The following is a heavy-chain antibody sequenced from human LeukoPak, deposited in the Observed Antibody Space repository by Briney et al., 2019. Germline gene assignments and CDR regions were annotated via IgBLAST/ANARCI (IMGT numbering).Heavy chain of an antibody. CDR1: GFTFSGSS. CDR3: ATTLTTYLDY. V-gene: IGHV3-30*03. J-gene: IGHJ4*01. Sequence: PGTSLRLSCAASGFTFSGSSMHWVRQAPGKGLEWVATISYDGTSKYYAGSVKGRFTISRDKSKNTLYLQMNSLTAEDTAVYYCATTLTTYLDYWGHGTLVTVSS. D-gene: IGHD4-11*01. CDR2: ISYDGTSK.